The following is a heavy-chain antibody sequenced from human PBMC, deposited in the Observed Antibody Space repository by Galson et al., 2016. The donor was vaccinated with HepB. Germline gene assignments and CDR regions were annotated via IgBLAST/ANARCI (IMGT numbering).Heavy chain of an antibody. V-gene: IGHV3-23*01. CDR2: ISGTGGRA. D-gene: IGHD3-10*01. CDR1: GFTFSNYA. CDR3: AKGLHGSGSYAFDN. Sequence: SLRLSCAASGFTFSNYAMSWVRQPPGKGLEWVSTISGTGGRAYYADSVKGRFTISRDNSKNTLCLQRGSLRVEDTAVYYCAKGLHGSGSYAFDNWGQGTLVTVSS. J-gene: IGHJ4*02.